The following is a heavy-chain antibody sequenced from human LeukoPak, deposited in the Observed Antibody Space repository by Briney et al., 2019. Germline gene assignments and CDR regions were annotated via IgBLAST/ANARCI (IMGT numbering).Heavy chain of an antibody. CDR3: ASQKWELQREGRGYQGGLFEH. Sequence: SETLSLTCTVSGGSISSAYYYWGWIRQSPGKGLEWIGSLFYTGSTYYNPPLKSRVTISIDTSKNQFSLKLSSVTAADTAVYYCASQKWELQREGRGYQGGLFEHWGQGILVTVSS. J-gene: IGHJ4*02. CDR1: GGSISSAYYY. CDR2: LFYTGST. D-gene: IGHD1-26*01. V-gene: IGHV4-39*07.